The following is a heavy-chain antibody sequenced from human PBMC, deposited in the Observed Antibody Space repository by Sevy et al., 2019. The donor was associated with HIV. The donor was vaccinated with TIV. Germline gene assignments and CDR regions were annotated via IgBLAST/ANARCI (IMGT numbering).Heavy chain of an antibody. Sequence: GGSLRLSCAASGFTFTSYGMHWVRQAPGKGLEWVAVISYDGSNKYYADSVKGRFTISRDKSKNTLYLQMISLRAEDTAVYYCAKAPRGYSYASFFDYWGQGTLVTVSS. CDR3: AKAPRGYSYASFFDY. V-gene: IGHV3-30*18. CDR2: ISYDGSNK. D-gene: IGHD5-18*01. CDR1: GFTFTSYG. J-gene: IGHJ4*02.